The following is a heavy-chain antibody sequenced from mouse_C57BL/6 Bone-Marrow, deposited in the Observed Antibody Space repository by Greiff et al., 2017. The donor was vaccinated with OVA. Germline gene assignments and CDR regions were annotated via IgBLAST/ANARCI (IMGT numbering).Heavy chain of an antibody. J-gene: IGHJ4*01. CDR2: IHPNSGST. CDR3: ARDYYGSSYYAMDY. D-gene: IGHD1-1*01. V-gene: IGHV1-64*01. Sequence: QVQLQQPGAELVKPGASVQLSCKASGYTFTSYWMHWVKQRPGQGLEWIGMIHPNSGSTNYNEKFKSKATLTVDKSSSTAYMQLSSLTSEDSAVYYCARDYYGSSYYAMDYWGQGTSVTVSS. CDR1: GYTFTSYW.